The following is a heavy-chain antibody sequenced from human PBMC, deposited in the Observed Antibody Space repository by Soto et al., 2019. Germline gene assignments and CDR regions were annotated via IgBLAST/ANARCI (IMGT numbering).Heavy chain of an antibody. CDR2: IYYSGST. Sequence: QVQLQESGPGLVKPSQTLSLTCTVSGGSISSGDYYWSWIRQPPGKGLEWIGYIYYSGSTYYNPSLKSRVTISVDTSKNQFSLKLSSVTAADTAVYYCARDKNTYDILTGYYHYGMDVWGQGTTVTVSS. V-gene: IGHV4-30-4*01. CDR3: ARDKNTYDILTGYYHYGMDV. CDR1: GGSISSGDYY. J-gene: IGHJ6*02. D-gene: IGHD3-9*01.